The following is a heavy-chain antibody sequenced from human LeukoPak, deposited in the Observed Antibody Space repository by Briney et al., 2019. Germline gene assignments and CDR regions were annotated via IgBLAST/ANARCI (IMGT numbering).Heavy chain of an antibody. CDR1: GFTVSSNY. Sequence: GGSLRLSCAASGFTVSSNYMSWVRQAPGKGLEWVSVIYSGGSTYYADSVKGRFTISRDNSKNTLYLQMYSLRAEDTAVYYCAKATMVRGVIEYYFDYWGQGTLVTVSS. CDR2: IYSGGST. V-gene: IGHV3-66*02. CDR3: AKATMVRGVIEYYFDY. J-gene: IGHJ4*02. D-gene: IGHD3-10*01.